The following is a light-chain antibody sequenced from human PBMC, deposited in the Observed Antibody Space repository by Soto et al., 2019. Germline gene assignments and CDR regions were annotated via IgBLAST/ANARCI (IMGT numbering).Light chain of an antibody. CDR2: DAS. V-gene: IGKV3-11*01. J-gene: IGKJ2*01. Sequence: EIVLTQSPATLSLSPGERATLSCRASQSVSSYLAWYQQKPGQAPRLLIYDASNRATGIPARFSGSGSGTDFTLTISSLEPEEFAVYYCQQRSNWVYTFGQGTKLEIK. CDR3: QQRSNWVYT. CDR1: QSVSSY.